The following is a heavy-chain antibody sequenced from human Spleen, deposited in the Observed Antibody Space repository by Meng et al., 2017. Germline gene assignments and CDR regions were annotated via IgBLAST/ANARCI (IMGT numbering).Heavy chain of an antibody. CDR2: INWNGGST. CDR3: ARALPPSGWMGGLSDY. D-gene: IGHD6-19*01. V-gene: IGHV3-20*04. Sequence: GESLKISCAASGFTFSSYEMNWVRQAPGKGLEWVSGINWNGGSTGYADSVKGRFTISRDNAKNSLYLQMNSLRAEDTALYYCARALPPSGWMGGLSDYWGQGTLVTVSS. CDR1: GFTFSSYE. J-gene: IGHJ4*02.